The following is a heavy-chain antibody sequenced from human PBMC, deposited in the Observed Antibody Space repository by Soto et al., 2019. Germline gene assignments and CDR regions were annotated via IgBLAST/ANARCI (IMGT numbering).Heavy chain of an antibody. Sequence: SETLSLTCTVSGGSISSYYWSWIRQPPGKGLEWIGYIYYSGSTNYNPSLKSRVTISVDTSKNQFSLKLSSVTAADTAVYYCARPVAVAGYGMDVWGQGTTVTVS. CDR3: ARPVAVAGYGMDV. CDR1: GGSISSYY. J-gene: IGHJ6*02. D-gene: IGHD6-19*01. CDR2: IYYSGST. V-gene: IGHV4-59*01.